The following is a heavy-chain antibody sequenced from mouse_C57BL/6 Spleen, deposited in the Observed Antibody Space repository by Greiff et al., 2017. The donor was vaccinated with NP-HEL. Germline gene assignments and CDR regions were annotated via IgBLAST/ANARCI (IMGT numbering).Heavy chain of an antibody. V-gene: IGHV5-17*01. CDR3: ATGTGAMDY. D-gene: IGHD4-1*01. CDR1: GFTFSDYG. J-gene: IGHJ4*01. CDR2: ISSGSSTT. Sequence: EVMLVESGGGLVKPGGSLKLSCAASGFTFSDYGMHWVRQAPEKGLEWVAYISSGSSTTYYADTVKGRFTISRDNATNTLFLQMTSLRSEETTWYYCATGTGAMDYWGQGTSVTVSS.